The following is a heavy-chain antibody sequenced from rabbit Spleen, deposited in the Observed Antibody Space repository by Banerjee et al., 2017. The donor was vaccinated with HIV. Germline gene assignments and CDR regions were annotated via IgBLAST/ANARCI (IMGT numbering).Heavy chain of an antibody. V-gene: IGHV1S7*01. J-gene: IGHJ4*01. Sequence: QELVESGGGLVQPGESLKLSCKASGFDFTTYYMSWVRRAPEKGLEWIGIIYPFTSITDYASWVNGRFTISIDDAQNTVDLQMDSLTAADTATYFCARDMFSGYGPFNLWGPGTLVTVS. CDR2: IYPFTSIT. CDR1: GFDFTTYY. CDR3: ARDMFSGYGPFNL. D-gene: IGHD6-1*01.